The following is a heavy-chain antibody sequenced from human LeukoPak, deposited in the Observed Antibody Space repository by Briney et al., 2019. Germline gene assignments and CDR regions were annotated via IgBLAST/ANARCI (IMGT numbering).Heavy chain of an antibody. CDR2: ISSSSSYI. V-gene: IGHV3-21*01. Sequence: PGGSLRLSCAASGFTFSSYSMNWVRQAPGKGLEWVSSISSSSSYIYYADSVKGRFTISRDNAKNSLYLQMNSLRAEDTAVYYCARRIAAAGQPIDYWGQGTLVTVSS. J-gene: IGHJ4*02. CDR1: GFTFSSYS. D-gene: IGHD6-13*01. CDR3: ARRIAAAGQPIDY.